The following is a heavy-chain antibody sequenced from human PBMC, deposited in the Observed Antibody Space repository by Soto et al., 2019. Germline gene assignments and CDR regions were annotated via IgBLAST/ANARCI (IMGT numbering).Heavy chain of an antibody. V-gene: IGHV4-59*01. D-gene: IGHD6-19*01. CDR3: ARSVAVPGAHIDY. J-gene: IGHJ4*02. CDR1: GGSISGSY. Sequence: SSETLSLTCSVSGGSISGSYWSWIRQSPGKGLEWLGYVYHTGSTNYSPSLRSRVSISVDTSKNEFSLRLSSVTAADTAVYFCARSVAVPGAHIDYWGQGTQVTVSS. CDR2: VYHTGST.